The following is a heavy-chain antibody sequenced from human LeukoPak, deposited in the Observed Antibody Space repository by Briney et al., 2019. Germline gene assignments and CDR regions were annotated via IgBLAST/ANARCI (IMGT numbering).Heavy chain of an antibody. Sequence: AASVKVSCKASGYTFTGYYMHWVRQAPGQGLEWMGWINPNSGGTNYAQKFQGRVTMTRDTSISTAYMELSRLRSDDTAVYYCARDSMVRGVNDYFDYWGQGTLVTVSS. D-gene: IGHD3-10*01. CDR1: GYTFTGYY. CDR2: INPNSGGT. J-gene: IGHJ4*02. CDR3: ARDSMVRGVNDYFDY. V-gene: IGHV1-2*02.